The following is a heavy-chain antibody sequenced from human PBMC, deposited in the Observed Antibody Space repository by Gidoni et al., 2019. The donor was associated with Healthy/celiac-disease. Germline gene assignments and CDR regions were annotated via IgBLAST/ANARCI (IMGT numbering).Heavy chain of an antibody. CDR1: GFTFSSYG. V-gene: IGHV3-33*01. CDR2: IWYDGSNK. Sequence: QVQLVESGGGVVQPGRSLRLSCAASGFTFSSYGMHWVRQAPGKGLEWVAVIWYDGSNKYYADSVKGRFTISRDNSKNTLYLQMNSLRAEDTAVYYCARESDSSKTDAFDIWGQGTMVTVSS. CDR3: ARESDSSKTDAFDI. D-gene: IGHD3-22*01. J-gene: IGHJ3*02.